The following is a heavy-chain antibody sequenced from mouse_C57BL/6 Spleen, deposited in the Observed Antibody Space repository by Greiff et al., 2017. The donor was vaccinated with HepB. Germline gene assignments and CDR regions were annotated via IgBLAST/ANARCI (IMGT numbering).Heavy chain of an antibody. CDR1: GYAFTNYL. CDR2: INPGSGGT. Sequence: QVQLQQSGAELVRPGTSVKVSCKASGYAFTNYLIEWVKQRPGQGLEWIGVINPGSGGTNSNEKFKGKATLTADKSSSTAYMQLSSLTSEDSAVYFCARRGGDVWGTGTTVTVSS. V-gene: IGHV1-54*01. CDR3: ARRGGDV. J-gene: IGHJ1*03.